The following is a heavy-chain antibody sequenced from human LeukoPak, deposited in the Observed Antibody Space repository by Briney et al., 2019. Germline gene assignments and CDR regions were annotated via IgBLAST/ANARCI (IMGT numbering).Heavy chain of an antibody. D-gene: IGHD6-6*01. J-gene: IGHJ2*01. CDR2: ISWDGGST. Sequence: QPGGSLRLSCAASGSTFDDYAMHWVRQTPGKGLEWVSLISWDGGSTHYADSVKGRFTISRDNRKNSLYLQMNSLRAEDTALYYCAKDGSALATRPYWYFDLWGRGTLVTVSS. CDR1: GSTFDDYA. V-gene: IGHV3-43D*03. CDR3: AKDGSALATRPYWYFDL.